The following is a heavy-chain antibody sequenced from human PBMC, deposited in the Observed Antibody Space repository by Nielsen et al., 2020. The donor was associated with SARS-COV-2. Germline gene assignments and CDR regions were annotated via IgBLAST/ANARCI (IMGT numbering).Heavy chain of an antibody. CDR3: ARIVTRFGELWDPLLY. D-gene: IGHD3-10*01. CDR1: GYTLTELS. V-gene: IGHV1-18*01. CDR2: ISPYNGNA. Sequence: ASVKVSCKVSGYTLTELSMHWVRQAAAQGREWMGWISPYNGNANYAQKFQGRVTMTTDTSTSTAYMELRSLRPDDTALYYCARIVTRFGELWDPLLYWGQGSLVTVSS. J-gene: IGHJ4*02.